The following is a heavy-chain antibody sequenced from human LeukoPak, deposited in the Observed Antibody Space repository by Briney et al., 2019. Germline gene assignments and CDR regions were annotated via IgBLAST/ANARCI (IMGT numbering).Heavy chain of an antibody. V-gene: IGHV5-51*01. Sequence: GESLKISCKGSGYSLTSYWIGWVRQMPGKGLEWMGIIYPGDSDTRYSPSFQGQVTISADKSISTAYLQWSSLKASDTAMYYCARHWGSVGATGGGTKIDYWGQGTLVTVSS. J-gene: IGHJ4*02. CDR2: IYPGDSDT. CDR3: ARHWGSVGATGGGTKIDY. CDR1: GYSLTSYW. D-gene: IGHD1-26*01.